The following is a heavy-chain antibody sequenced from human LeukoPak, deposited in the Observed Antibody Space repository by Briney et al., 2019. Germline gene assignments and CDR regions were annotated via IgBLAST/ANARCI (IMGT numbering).Heavy chain of an antibody. J-gene: IGHJ4*02. CDR1: GGSISSSY. Sequence: PSETLSLTCTVSGGSISSSYWSWIRQPPGKGLEWIGYIYYSGSTNYNPSLKSRVTISVDTSKNQFSLNLKSVTAADTAVYYCTRGKGYFNDWGQGTLVTVSS. V-gene: IGHV4-59*01. D-gene: IGHD1-26*01. CDR2: IYYSGST. CDR3: TRGKGYFND.